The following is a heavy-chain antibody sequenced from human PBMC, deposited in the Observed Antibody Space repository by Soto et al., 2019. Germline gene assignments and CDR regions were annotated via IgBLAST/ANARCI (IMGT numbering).Heavy chain of an antibody. V-gene: IGHV4-4*02. J-gene: IGHJ4*02. CDR3: ARLVYDTRLNYMYFDF. CDR1: GVSISSGNW. CDR2: IFHDGTA. Sequence: SETLSLTCAVSGVSISSGNWWTWVRQSPQRGLEYIGEIFHDGTANYYPSFERRVAISVDTPKNQFSLKLTSVTAADTAIYFCARLVYDTRLNYMYFDFCGQGTLVTVSS. D-gene: IGHD3-10*01.